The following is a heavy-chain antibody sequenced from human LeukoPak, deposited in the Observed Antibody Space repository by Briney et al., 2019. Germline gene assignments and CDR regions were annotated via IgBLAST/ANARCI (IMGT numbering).Heavy chain of an antibody. CDR1: GYSFAEYW. CDR2: IYPGDSDT. D-gene: IGHD3-22*01. Sequence: GESLKISCKGSGYSFAEYWIGWVRQMPGKGLEWMGIIYPGDSDTRYSPSFESQVIISADKSISTAYLQWSSLKASDTAMYYCARHFYYYDSSGYDYWGQGTLVTVSS. V-gene: IGHV5-51*01. J-gene: IGHJ4*02. CDR3: ARHFYYYDSSGYDY.